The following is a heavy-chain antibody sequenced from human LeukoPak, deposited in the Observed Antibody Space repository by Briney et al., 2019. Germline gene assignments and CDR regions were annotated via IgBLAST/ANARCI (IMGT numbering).Heavy chain of an antibody. CDR3: AKDRAPYGSGGGEDYFDV. Sequence: PGGSLRLSCAASGITFSMYSMNWVRQAPGKGLEWVSGSSGSGASTYYADSVKGRFTISRDKSKNTLYLQMDSLRAEDTAVYYCAKDRAPYGSGGGEDYFDVWGRGTLVTVSS. CDR1: GITFSMYS. D-gene: IGHD3-10*01. J-gene: IGHJ2*01. V-gene: IGHV3-23*01. CDR2: SSGSGAST.